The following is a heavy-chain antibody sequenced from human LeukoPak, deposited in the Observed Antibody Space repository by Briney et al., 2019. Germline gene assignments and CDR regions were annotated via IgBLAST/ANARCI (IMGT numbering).Heavy chain of an antibody. CDR1: GGSFSTYY. CDR3: ASLTMVVVP. Sequence: SETLSLTCAVFGGSFSTYYWNWIRQPPGKGLEWIGEINHSGVTNYNPSLMSRVTISVDTSKNQFSLKLSSVTAADTAVYYCASLTMVVVPWGQGTLVTVSS. CDR2: INHSGVT. V-gene: IGHV4-34*01. J-gene: IGHJ5*02. D-gene: IGHD3-10*01.